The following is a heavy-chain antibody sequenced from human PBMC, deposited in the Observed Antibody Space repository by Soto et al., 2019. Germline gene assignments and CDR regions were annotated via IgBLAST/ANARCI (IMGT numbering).Heavy chain of an antibody. CDR3: AKENYYDSSFFDY. Sequence: EVQVLESGGGLVQPGGSLRLSCAASGFTFTNFAMAWVRQAPGKGLEWVSTISASGGATHYPDSMKGRFTISRDNSKNTVYLQMKSLRPEDTAVYYCAKENYYDSSFFDYWGQGTLVTVSS. V-gene: IGHV3-23*01. J-gene: IGHJ4*02. CDR1: GFTFTNFA. D-gene: IGHD3-22*01. CDR2: ISASGGAT.